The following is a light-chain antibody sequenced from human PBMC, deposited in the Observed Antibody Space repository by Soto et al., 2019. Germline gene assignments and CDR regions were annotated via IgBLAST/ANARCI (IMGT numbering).Light chain of an antibody. CDR2: LNSDGSH. CDR1: SGHSSYA. Sequence: QSVVTQSPSASASLGASVKLTCTLSSGHSSYAIAWHQQQPEKGPRYLMKLNSDGSHSKGDGIPDRFSGSSSGAERYLTISCLQSEDEADYYCQTWGTGIVVFGGGTKVTVL. J-gene: IGLJ2*01. CDR3: QTWGTGIVV. V-gene: IGLV4-69*01.